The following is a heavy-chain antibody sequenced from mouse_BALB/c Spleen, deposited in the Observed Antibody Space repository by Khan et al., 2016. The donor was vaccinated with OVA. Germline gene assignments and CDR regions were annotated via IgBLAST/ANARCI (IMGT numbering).Heavy chain of an antibody. CDR2: INPGSGGT. V-gene: IGHV1-54*01. J-gene: IGHJ3*01. CDR1: GYAFTNYL. CDR3: RRGGFGGFAY. D-gene: IGHD3-1*01. Sequence: QVQLQQSGAELVRPGTSVKVSCKASGYAFTNYLIEWVKQRPGQGLEWIGVINPGSGGTNYNEKFKGKATLTADKSSSTAYMQLRSLTSDVSAVYFCRRGGFGGFAYWGQGTLVTVSA.